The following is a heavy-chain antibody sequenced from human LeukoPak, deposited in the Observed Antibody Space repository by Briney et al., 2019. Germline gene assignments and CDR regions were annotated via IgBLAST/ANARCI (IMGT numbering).Heavy chain of an antibody. CDR2: INPNSGGT. V-gene: IGHV1-2*02. CDR1: GYTFTGYY. J-gene: IGHJ4*02. CDR3: ARDVRPRSGYSSGSGY. D-gene: IGHD3-22*01. Sequence: GASVKVSCKASGYTFTGYYMHWVRQAPGQGLEWMGWINPNSGGTNYAQKFQGRVTMTRDTSISTAYMELSSLRSEDTAVYYCARDVRPRSGYSSGSGYWGQGTLVTVSS.